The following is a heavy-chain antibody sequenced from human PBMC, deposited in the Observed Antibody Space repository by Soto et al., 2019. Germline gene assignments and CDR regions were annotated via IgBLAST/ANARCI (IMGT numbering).Heavy chain of an antibody. CDR1: GYTFTSYY. CDR3: AIPTYYDFCFDD. V-gene: IGHV1-46*01. D-gene: IGHD3-3*01. CDR2: INPSGGST. Sequence: ASVKVSCKASGYTFTSYYMHWVRQAPGQGLEWMGIINPSGGSTSYAQKFQGRVTMTRYTSTSTVYMELSSLRSEDTAVYYCAIPTYYDFCFDDWGQGTLVTVSS. J-gene: IGHJ4*02.